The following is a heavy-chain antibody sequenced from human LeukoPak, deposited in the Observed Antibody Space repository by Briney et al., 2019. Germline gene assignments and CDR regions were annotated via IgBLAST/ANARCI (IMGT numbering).Heavy chain of an antibody. Sequence: SETLSLTCTVSGDSINTYYWSWILQPPGKGLEWIGYIYYSVISDYNPSLKSRVTMSVDMSTRQISLKLSSVTAADTAVYYCARGSGGDGSGSLWGQGTLVTVSS. CDR2: IYYSVIS. CDR1: GDSINTYY. V-gene: IGHV4-59*01. J-gene: IGHJ4*02. D-gene: IGHD3-10*01. CDR3: ARGSGGDGSGSL.